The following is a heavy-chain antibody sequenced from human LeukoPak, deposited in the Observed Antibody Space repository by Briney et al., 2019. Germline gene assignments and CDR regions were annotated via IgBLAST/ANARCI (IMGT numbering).Heavy chain of an antibody. Sequence: GESLRLSCAASGFTFSNAWMSWVRQALGKGLEWVGRIKSKTDGGTTDYAAPVKGRFTISRDDSKNTLYLQVDSLKTEDTAVYYCTTDWRSGSWFGNLDFWGQGTLVTVSS. CDR1: GFTFSNAW. CDR2: IKSKTDGGTT. D-gene: IGHD6-13*01. J-gene: IGHJ4*02. V-gene: IGHV3-15*01. CDR3: TTDWRSGSWFGNLDF.